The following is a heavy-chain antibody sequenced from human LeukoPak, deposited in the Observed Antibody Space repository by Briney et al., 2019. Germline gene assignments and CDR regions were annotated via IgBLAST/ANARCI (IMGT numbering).Heavy chain of an antibody. CDR3: AKETPTYSYGSRYFDY. D-gene: IGHD5-18*01. CDR1: GFTFSSYA. CDR2: ISGSGGST. V-gene: IGHV3-23*01. J-gene: IGHJ4*02. Sequence: PGGSLRLSCAASGFTFSSYAMSWVRQAPGKGLEWVSAISGSGGSTYYADSVKGRFTISRDNSKNTLYLQMSSLRAEDTAVYYCAKETPTYSYGSRYFDYWGQGTLVTVSS.